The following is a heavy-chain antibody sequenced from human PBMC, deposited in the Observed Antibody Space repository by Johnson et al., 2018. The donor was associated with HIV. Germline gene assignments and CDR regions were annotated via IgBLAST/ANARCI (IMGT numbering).Heavy chain of an antibody. CDR3: AREGQEFNDAFDI. Sequence: VQLVESGGGLIQPGGSLRLSCVATAFTVSSNYMSWVRQAPGKGLEWVSAIYSDGSTYYAESVKGRFTISRDNSKNTLYLQMNSLRAEDTAVYYCAREGQEFNDAFDIWGQGTMVTVSS. V-gene: IGHV3-66*03. CDR2: IYSDGST. D-gene: IGHD3-10*01. J-gene: IGHJ3*02. CDR1: AFTVSSNY.